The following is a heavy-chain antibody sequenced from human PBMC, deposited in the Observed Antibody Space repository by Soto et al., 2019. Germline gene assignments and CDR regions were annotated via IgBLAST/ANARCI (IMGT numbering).Heavy chain of an antibody. CDR3: ARDPQQLITYIDY. J-gene: IGHJ4*02. V-gene: IGHV3-23*01. D-gene: IGHD6-13*01. Sequence: GGSLRLSCAASEFTFSNYAMSWVRQAPGKGLEWVSSISDNGGTTYYADSVKGRFTISRDNSKNTLYLQMNSLRAEDTAVYYCARDPQQLITYIDYWGQVTQVTVSS. CDR2: ISDNGGTT. CDR1: EFTFSNYA.